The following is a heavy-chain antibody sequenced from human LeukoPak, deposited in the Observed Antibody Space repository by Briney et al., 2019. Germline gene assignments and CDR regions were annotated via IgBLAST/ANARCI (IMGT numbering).Heavy chain of an antibody. CDR2: IRSKANSYAT. J-gene: IGHJ3*02. CDR3: TPIGYCSSTSCSDAFDI. Sequence: PGGSLKLSCAASGFTFSGSAMHWVRQASGKGLEWVGRIRSKANSYATAYAASVKGRFTISRDDPKNTAYLQMNSLKTEDTAVYYCTPIGYCSSTSCSDAFDIWGQGTMVTVSS. CDR1: GFTFSGSA. V-gene: IGHV3-73*01. D-gene: IGHD2-2*01.